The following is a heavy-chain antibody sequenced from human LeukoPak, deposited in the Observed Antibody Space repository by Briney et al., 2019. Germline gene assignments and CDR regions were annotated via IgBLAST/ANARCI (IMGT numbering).Heavy chain of an antibody. D-gene: IGHD1-1*01. CDR3: ARGRGTTIPNWFDP. J-gene: IGHJ5*02. Sequence: PSETLSLTCTVSGGSISSYYWSWIRQPPGKGLEWIGYIYYSGTTNYSPSPKSRVTISVDTSKNQFSLKLSSVTAADTAVYYCARGRGTTIPNWFDPWGQGTLVTVSS. CDR1: GGSISSYY. CDR2: IYYSGTT. V-gene: IGHV4-59*12.